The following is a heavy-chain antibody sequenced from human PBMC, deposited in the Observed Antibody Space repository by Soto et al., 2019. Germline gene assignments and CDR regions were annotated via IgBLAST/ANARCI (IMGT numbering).Heavy chain of an antibody. CDR2: IWSDGSNE. Sequence: QVQLVESGGGVVQPGRSLRLSCAASEFTFSRHGMHWVRQAPGKGLQWVGVIWSDGSNEVYADSVKGRFIISRDNSKNILYLQMNSLRAQDTAVYYWERERTFGDNKHNYMDVWGTGITVTVSS. D-gene: IGHD3-10*01. CDR1: EFTFSRHG. CDR3: ERERTFGDNKHNYMDV. J-gene: IGHJ6*03. V-gene: IGHV3-33*01.